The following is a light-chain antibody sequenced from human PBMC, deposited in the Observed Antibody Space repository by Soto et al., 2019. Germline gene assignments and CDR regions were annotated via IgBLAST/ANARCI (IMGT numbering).Light chain of an antibody. Sequence: QSALTQPPSASGSPGQSVTISCTGTSSDVGGYNYVSWYQQHPGKAPKLIIFEVSKRPSGVPDRFSGSKSGNTASLTVSGPQAEDEADYYCYSYAGSNNWVFGGGTKLTVL. CDR2: EVS. CDR1: SSDVGGYNY. V-gene: IGLV2-8*01. CDR3: YSYAGSNNWV. J-gene: IGLJ3*02.